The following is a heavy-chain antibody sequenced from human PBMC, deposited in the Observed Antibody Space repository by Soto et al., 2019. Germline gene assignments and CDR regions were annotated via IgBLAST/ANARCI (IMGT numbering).Heavy chain of an antibody. CDR1: GGTFSSYF. CDR2: IIPVFGTA. V-gene: IGHV1-69*13. J-gene: IGHJ6*02. Sequence: SVKVSCKVSGGTFSSYFINWVRQAPGQGLEWVGGIIPVFGTASYAEKFQGRVTITADESTSTAYMELSRLRSDDTAVYYCARETPSAAAAYYYYGLDVWGQGTTVAVSS. D-gene: IGHD6-13*01. CDR3: ARETPSAAAAYYYYGLDV.